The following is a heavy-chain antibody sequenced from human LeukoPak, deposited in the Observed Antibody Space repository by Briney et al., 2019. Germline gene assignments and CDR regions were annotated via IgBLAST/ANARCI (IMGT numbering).Heavy chain of an antibody. J-gene: IGHJ4*02. D-gene: IGHD6-6*01. Sequence: ASVKVSCKASGYTFTGYYMHWVRQAPGQGLEWMGIINPSGGSTSYAQKFQGRVTMTRDTSTSTVYMELSSLRSEDTAVYYRARASNTRIAARPLYFDYWGQGTLVTVSS. CDR1: GYTFTGYY. CDR3: ARASNTRIAARPLYFDY. CDR2: INPSGGST. V-gene: IGHV1-46*01.